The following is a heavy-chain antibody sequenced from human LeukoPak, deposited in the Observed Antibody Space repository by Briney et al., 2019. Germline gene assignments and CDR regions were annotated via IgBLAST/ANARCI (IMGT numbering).Heavy chain of an antibody. CDR2: IYYSGST. D-gene: IGHD3-10*01. CDR3: ARGLRSIGYFDY. J-gene: IGHJ4*02. CDR1: GGSISSGGYY. Sequence: SQTLSLTCTVSGGSISSGGYYWSWIRQHPGKGLEWIGYIYYSGSTYYNPSLKSRVTISVDTSKNQFSLKLSSVTAADTAVYYCARGLRSIGYFDYWGQGTLVTVSS. V-gene: IGHV4-31*03.